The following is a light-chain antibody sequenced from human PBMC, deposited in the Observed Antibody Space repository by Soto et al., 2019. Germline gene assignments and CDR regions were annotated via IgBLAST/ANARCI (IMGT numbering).Light chain of an antibody. CDR1: SSDVGGYNY. CDR2: EVT. Sequence: QSVLTQPASVSGSPGQSITISCTGTSSDVGGYNYVCWYKQHPGKAPQLMIYEVTNRPSGVSDRFSGSKSGNTASLTISGLQAEDEADYYCSSYTSSSTLYVFGTGTRSPS. J-gene: IGLJ1*01. CDR3: SSYTSSSTLYV. V-gene: IGLV2-14*01.